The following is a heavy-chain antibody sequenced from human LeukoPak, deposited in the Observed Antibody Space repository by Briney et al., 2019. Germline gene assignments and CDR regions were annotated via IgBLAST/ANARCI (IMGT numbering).Heavy chain of an antibody. J-gene: IGHJ6*02. CDR2: IYYRGST. Sequence: SETLSLTCTVSGGSISSYYWSWIRQTPGKGLEWIGYIYYRGSTNYNPSLKSRVTISLDTSKNQFSLKVRSVTAADTAVYYYARHSVKSHCTDTTCYRNYFGLDVWGQGTTVTVSS. CDR3: ARHSVKSHCTDTTCYRNYFGLDV. V-gene: IGHV4-59*01. D-gene: IGHD2-2*01. CDR1: GGSISSYY.